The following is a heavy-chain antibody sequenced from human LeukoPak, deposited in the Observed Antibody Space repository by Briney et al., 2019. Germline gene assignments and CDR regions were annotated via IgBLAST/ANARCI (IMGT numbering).Heavy chain of an antibody. Sequence: PSETLSLTCTVSGYSISSGYYWGWLGQPPGKGLEWIGSIYYSGSTYYNPSLKSRVTISVDTSKNQFSLKLSSVTATDTAVYYCARGPTGYEGYWGQGTLVTVSS. CDR2: IYYSGST. D-gene: IGHD3-9*01. CDR1: GYSISSGYY. J-gene: IGHJ4*02. V-gene: IGHV4-38-2*02. CDR3: ARGPTGYEGY.